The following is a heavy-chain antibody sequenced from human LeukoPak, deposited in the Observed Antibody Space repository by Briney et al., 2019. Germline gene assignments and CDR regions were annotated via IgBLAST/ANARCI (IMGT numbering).Heavy chain of an antibody. CDR2: ISSSGSTI. CDR3: ARDGVRGYCSSTSCYFD. J-gene: IGHJ4*02. Sequence: PGGSLRLSCADSGFTFSSYETNWVRQAPGKGLEWVSYISSSGSTIYYADSVKGRFTISRDNAKNSLYLQMNSLRAEDTAVYYCARDGVRGYCSSTSCYFDWGQGTLVTVSS. V-gene: IGHV3-48*03. CDR1: GFTFSSYE. D-gene: IGHD2-2*01.